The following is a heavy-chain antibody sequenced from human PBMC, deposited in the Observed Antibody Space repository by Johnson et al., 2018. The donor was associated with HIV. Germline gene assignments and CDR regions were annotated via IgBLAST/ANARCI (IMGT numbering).Heavy chain of an antibody. V-gene: IGHV3-20*04. J-gene: IGHJ3*02. CDR1: EFTFSSYW. CDR2: INWNGGST. CDR3: ARALSPYYYGSGKGDAFGI. D-gene: IGHD3-10*01. Sequence: VQLVESGGRVVQPGGSLRLSCAASEFTFSSYWMSWVRQAPGKGLEWVSGINWNGGSTGYADSVKGRFTISRDNAKNSLYLQMNSLRAEDTALYYCARALSPYYYGSGKGDAFGIWGQGTMVTVSS.